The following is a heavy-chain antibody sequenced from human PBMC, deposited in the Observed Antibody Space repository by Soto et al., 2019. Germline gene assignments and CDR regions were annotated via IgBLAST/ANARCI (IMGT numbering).Heavy chain of an antibody. J-gene: IGHJ4*02. V-gene: IGHV3-64D*06. Sequence: SLRLSCSASGFTFSSYAMHWVRQAPGKGLEYVSAISSNGGSTYYADSVKGRFTISRDNSKNTLYLQMSSLRAEDTAVYYCVKALRYFDWLPDFDYWGQGTQVTVSS. CDR2: ISSNGGST. D-gene: IGHD3-9*01. CDR3: VKALRYFDWLPDFDY. CDR1: GFTFSSYA.